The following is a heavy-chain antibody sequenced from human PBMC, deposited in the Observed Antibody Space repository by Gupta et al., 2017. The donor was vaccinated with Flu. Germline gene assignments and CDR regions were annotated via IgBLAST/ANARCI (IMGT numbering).Heavy chain of an antibody. CDR2: IFSNDEK. J-gene: IGHJ4*02. Sequence: QVTLKESGPVLVKPTETLTLTCTVSGFSLSNARMGVSWIRQPPGKALEWLAHIFSNDEKSYSTSLKSRLTISKDTSKSQVVLTMTNMDPVDTATYYCARYGSGSYYRRLGPSYFDYWGQGTLVTVSS. V-gene: IGHV2-26*01. CDR1: GFSLSNARMG. D-gene: IGHD3-10*01. CDR3: ARYGSGSYYRRLGPSYFDY.